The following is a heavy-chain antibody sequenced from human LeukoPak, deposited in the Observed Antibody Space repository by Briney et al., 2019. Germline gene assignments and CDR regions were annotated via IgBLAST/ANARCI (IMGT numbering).Heavy chain of an antibody. V-gene: IGHV3-7*01. CDR1: GFTFSNYW. J-gene: IGHJ4*02. Sequence: GGSLRLSCAASGFTFSNYWMSWVRQAPGKGLEWVANIKQDRSEKYYVDSVKGRFTISRDNAKNSLYLQMNSLRAEDTAVYYCARSGIAVAIVFDYWGQGTLVTVSS. CDR3: ARSGIAVAIVFDY. D-gene: IGHD6-19*01. CDR2: IKQDRSEK.